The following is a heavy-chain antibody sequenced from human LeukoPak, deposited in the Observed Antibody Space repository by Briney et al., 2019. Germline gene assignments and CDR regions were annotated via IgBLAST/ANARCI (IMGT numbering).Heavy chain of an antibody. V-gene: IGHV3-53*01. CDR2: IYSDNT. J-gene: IGHJ5*02. CDR1: GFTVSSNS. CDR3: ARDTSSWYGGNGWFDP. Sequence: QPGGSLRLSCTVSGFTVSSNSMSWVRQAPGKGLEWVSFIYSDNTHYSDSVKGRFTISRDNAKNTLYLQMNSLRAEDTAVYYCARDTSSWYGGNGWFDPWGQGTLVTVSS. D-gene: IGHD6-13*01.